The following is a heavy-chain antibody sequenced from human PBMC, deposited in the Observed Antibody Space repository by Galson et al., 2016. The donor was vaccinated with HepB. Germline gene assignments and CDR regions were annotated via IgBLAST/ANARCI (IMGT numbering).Heavy chain of an antibody. CDR1: GFTFDSYY. CDR3: AKAATDY. Sequence: SLRLSCAASGFTFDSYYMHWVRQAPEKGLEWVSSITSRSTNIYYADSVKGRFTVSRDNAKNSLYLQMNSLRADDTALYYCAKAATDYWGQGTLVTVSS. J-gene: IGHJ4*02. V-gene: IGHV3-21*04. CDR2: ITSRSTNI.